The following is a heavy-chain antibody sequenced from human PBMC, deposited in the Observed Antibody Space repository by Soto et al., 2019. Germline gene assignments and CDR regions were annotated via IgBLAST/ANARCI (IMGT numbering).Heavy chain of an antibody. J-gene: IGHJ3*02. Sequence: GGSLRLSCAASGFTFTSSAMSWVRQAPGKGLEWVSLIYSGGSTYYADSVKGRFTISRDNSKNTLYLQMNSLRAEDTAVYYCASITIFGVVIRSDAFDIWGQGTMVTVSS. CDR3: ASITIFGVVIRSDAFDI. CDR2: IYSGGST. V-gene: IGHV3-66*01. D-gene: IGHD3-3*01. CDR1: GFTFTSSA.